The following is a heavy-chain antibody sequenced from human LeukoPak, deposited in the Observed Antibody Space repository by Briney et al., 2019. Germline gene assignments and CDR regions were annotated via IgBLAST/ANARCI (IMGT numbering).Heavy chain of an antibody. V-gene: IGHV3-30-3*01. CDR1: GFTFSSYA. Sequence: GGSLRLSCAASGFTFSSYAMHWVRQAPGKGLEWVAVISYDGSNKYYADSVKGRFTISRDKSKNTLYLQMNSLRAEDTAVYYCARGQRTSWYTNFDYWGQGTLVTVSS. CDR2: ISYDGSNK. D-gene: IGHD6-13*01. CDR3: ARGQRTSWYTNFDY. J-gene: IGHJ4*02.